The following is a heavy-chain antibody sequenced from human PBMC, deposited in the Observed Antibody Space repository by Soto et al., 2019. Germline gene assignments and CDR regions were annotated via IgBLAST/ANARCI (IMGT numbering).Heavy chain of an antibody. Sequence: EVQLLESGGGLVQPGGSLRLSCAASGFTFSSYSMSWVRQAPGKGLEWVSGFRTSGDGGTTYYADPVKGRFTISRDNTKDMMFLQMNSLKAEDTAIYYCAKKVNSGPGSQYFDYWRQGTLVTVSS. CDR2: FRTSGDGGTT. V-gene: IGHV3-23*01. D-gene: IGHD3-10*01. CDR1: GFTFSSYS. J-gene: IGHJ4*02. CDR3: AKKVNSGPGSQYFDY.